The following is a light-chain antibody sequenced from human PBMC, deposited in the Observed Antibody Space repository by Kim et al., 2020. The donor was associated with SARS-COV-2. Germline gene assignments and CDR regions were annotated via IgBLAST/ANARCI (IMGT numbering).Light chain of an antibody. CDR1: ESMGSS. CDR2: YTS. J-gene: IGKJ2*01. CDR3: HQSHSLPYT. Sequence: EIVLTQSPNFQSVSPGEKVTITCRASESMGSSLHWYQLKPDQSPKLVIKYTSQSISGVPSRFSGSGSGTDFTLTINRLEAEDAAAYFCHQSHSLPYTSGQGTKLEI. V-gene: IGKV6D-21*02.